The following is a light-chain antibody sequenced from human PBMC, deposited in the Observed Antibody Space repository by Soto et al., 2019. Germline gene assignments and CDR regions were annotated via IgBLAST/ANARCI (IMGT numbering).Light chain of an antibody. Sequence: EMVMTQSPATLSVSPGERATLSCRPSQSVSSNLAWYQQKPGQAPRLLIYGASTRATGIPARFSGSGSGTEFTLTISSLQSEDFAVYYCQQYNNWPPVTFGQGTKVDIK. CDR3: QQYNNWPPVT. J-gene: IGKJ1*01. V-gene: IGKV3-15*01. CDR2: GAS. CDR1: QSVSSN.